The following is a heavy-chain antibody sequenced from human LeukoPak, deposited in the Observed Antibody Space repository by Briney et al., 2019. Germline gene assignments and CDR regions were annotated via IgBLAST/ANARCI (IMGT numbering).Heavy chain of an antibody. CDR2: INPNGGAT. CDR3: ARYGDCSNGVCYYDY. V-gene: IGHV1-2*02. Sequence: ASVKVSCKASGYTFTAYYIHWVRQAPGQGLEWMGWINPNGGATNYVRKFQGRVTMTRDMSISTAYMELSRLRSDDTAVYYCARYGDCSNGVCYYDYWGQGTLVTVSS. D-gene: IGHD2-8*01. J-gene: IGHJ4*02. CDR1: GYTFTAYY.